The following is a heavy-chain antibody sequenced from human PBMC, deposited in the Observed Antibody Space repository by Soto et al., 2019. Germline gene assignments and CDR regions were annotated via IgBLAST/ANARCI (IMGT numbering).Heavy chain of an antibody. D-gene: IGHD6-19*01. V-gene: IGHV3-48*02. CDR2: ISAGSNTI. J-gene: IGHJ4*02. CDR3: ARDSGVTGADAY. CDR1: GFIVSGYS. Sequence: EVQLVESGGGLVEPGGSLRLSCAAAGFIVSGYSMTWVRQAPGKWLEWVSYISAGSNTIYYRDSVKGRFTISSDNAKNTLYLHMNSLRDEDTAVYYCARDSGVTGADAYWGQGTLVTVSS.